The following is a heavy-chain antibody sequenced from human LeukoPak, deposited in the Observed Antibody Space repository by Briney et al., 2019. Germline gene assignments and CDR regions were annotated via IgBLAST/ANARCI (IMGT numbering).Heavy chain of an antibody. CDR1: GGSISSGGYY. CDR2: IYYTGST. CDR3: ARRIAAAATGWFDP. Sequence: PSQTLSLTCTVSGGSISSGGYYWSWIRQHPGKGLEWIGYIYYTGSTYYNPSLESRVTISLDTSKNQFSLNLSSVTAADTAVYYCARRIAAAATGWFDPWGQGTLVTVSS. V-gene: IGHV4-31*03. J-gene: IGHJ5*02. D-gene: IGHD6-13*01.